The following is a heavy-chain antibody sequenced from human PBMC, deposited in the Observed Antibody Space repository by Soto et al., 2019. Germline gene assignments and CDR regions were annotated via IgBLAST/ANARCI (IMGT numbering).Heavy chain of an antibody. CDR2: IWYDGSNK. Sequence: QVQLVESGGGVVQPGRSLRLSCAASGFTFSSYGMHWVRQAPGKGLEWVAVIWYDGSNKYYADSVKGRFTISRDNSKNSLYLQMNRLSAEDTAVYYCARDIQYGAYRDRDYYYGMDVWGQGTTVTVSS. D-gene: IGHD4-17*01. CDR3: ARDIQYGAYRDRDYYYGMDV. CDR1: GFTFSSYG. J-gene: IGHJ6*02. V-gene: IGHV3-33*01.